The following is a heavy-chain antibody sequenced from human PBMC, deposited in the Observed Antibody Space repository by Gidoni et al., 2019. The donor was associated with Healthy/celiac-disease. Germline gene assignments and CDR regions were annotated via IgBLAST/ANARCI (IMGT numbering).Heavy chain of an antibody. CDR3: AREGPYDILTGWGGYYGMDV. V-gene: IGHV3-33*01. Sequence: QVQLVESGGGVVQPGRSLRLSCAASGLTFSRYGMHWFRQAPGKGLEWVAVIWYDGSNKYYADSVKGRFTISRDNSKNTLYLQMNSLRDEDTAVYYCAREGPYDILTGWGGYYGMDVWGQGTTVTVSS. J-gene: IGHJ6*02. D-gene: IGHD3-9*01. CDR1: GLTFSRYG. CDR2: IWYDGSNK.